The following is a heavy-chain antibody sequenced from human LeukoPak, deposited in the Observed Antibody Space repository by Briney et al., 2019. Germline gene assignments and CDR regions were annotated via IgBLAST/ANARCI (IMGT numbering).Heavy chain of an antibody. V-gene: IGHV4-34*01. CDR1: GGSFSGYY. J-gene: IGHJ4*02. Sequence: SETLPLTCAVYGGSFSGYYWSWIRQPPGKGLEWIGEINDSGSVNCNPSLKNRVTLSIDTSKNQFSLRPSSVAAADTAVYYCARRLVDSGASQVSDDWGQGTLVTVSS. CDR3: ARRLVDSGASQVSDD. CDR2: INDSGSV. D-gene: IGHD2-15*01.